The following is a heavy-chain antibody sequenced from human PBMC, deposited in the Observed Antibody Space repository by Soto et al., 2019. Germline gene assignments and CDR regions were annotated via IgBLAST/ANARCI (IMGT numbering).Heavy chain of an antibody. V-gene: IGHV1-46*01. D-gene: IGHD2-15*01. CDR3: ARNCSVGSCYSGFDY. Sequence: GASVKVSCKASGYTFTTYDMHWVRQAPGQGLEWMGIISPDGGRTSCAQKFQGRVTITADESTSTAYMELSSLRSEDTAVYYFARNCSVGSCYSGFDYWGQGTLVTVSS. CDR1: GYTFTTYD. CDR2: ISPDGGRT. J-gene: IGHJ4*02.